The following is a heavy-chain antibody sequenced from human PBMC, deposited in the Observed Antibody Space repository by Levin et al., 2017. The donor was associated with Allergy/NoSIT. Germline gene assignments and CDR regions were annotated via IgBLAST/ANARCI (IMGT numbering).Heavy chain of an antibody. CDR2: INPNSGGT. CDR1: GYTFTGYY. J-gene: IGHJ5*02. Sequence: ASVKVSCKASGYTFTGYYMHWVRQAPGQGLEWMGWINPNSGGTNYAQKFQGRVTMTRDTSISTAYMELSRLRSDDTAVYYCARDGEEQWLQTDNWFDTWGQGTLVTVSS. D-gene: IGHD6-19*01. CDR3: ARDGEEQWLQTDNWFDT. V-gene: IGHV1-2*02.